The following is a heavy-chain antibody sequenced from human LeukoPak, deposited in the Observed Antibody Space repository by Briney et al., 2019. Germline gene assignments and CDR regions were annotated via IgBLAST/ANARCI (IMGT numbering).Heavy chain of an antibody. V-gene: IGHV1-18*01. CDR2: ISAYNGNT. Sequence: ASVKVSCKASGGTFSSYAISWVRQAPGQGLEWMGWISAYNGNTNYAQKLQGRVTMATDTSTSTVYMELKSLRSDDTAVYYCARDVVDYYESSCPGRDWGQGTLVTVSS. CDR3: ARDVVDYYESSCPGRD. D-gene: IGHD3-22*01. CDR1: GGTFSSYA. J-gene: IGHJ4*02.